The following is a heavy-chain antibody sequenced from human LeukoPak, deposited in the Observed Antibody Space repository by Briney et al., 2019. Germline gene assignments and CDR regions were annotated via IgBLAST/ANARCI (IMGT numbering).Heavy chain of an antibody. Sequence: GGSLRLSCAASGFTFSSYSMNWVRQAPGKGLEWVSPISSSSSYIYYADSVKGRFTISRDNAKNSLYLQMNSLRAEDTAVYYCARNYYDSSGYYGDAFDIWGQGTMVTVSS. J-gene: IGHJ3*02. D-gene: IGHD3-22*01. CDR3: ARNYYDSSGYYGDAFDI. CDR1: GFTFSSYS. V-gene: IGHV3-21*01. CDR2: ISSSSSYI.